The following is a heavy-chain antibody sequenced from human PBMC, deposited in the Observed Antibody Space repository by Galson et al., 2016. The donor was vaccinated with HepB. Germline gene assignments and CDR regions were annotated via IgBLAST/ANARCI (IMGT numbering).Heavy chain of an antibody. CDR1: GFTFDNFE. CDR3: ARDYRGNSYLRGFDY. V-gene: IGHV3-48*03. CDR2: ISGHGTVI. D-gene: IGHD4-11*01. J-gene: IGHJ4*02. Sequence: SLRLSCAASGFTFDNFEMNWVRQAPGRGLEWVSYISGHGTVIYYADSVKGRFTISRDNAKNSLYLQMNSLRAEDTAVYYCARDYRGNSYLRGFDYWGQGTLVTVSS.